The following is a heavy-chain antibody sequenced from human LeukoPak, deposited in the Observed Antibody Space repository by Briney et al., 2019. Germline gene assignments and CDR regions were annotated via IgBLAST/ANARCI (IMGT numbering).Heavy chain of an antibody. J-gene: IGHJ6*04. Sequence: PGGSLRLSCVVSEFTFSTYSMNWVRQAPGKGLEWVSSISSSSSYIYYADSVKGRFTISRDNAKNSLYLQMNSLRAEDTAVYYCAELGITMIGGVWGKGTTVTISS. V-gene: IGHV3-21*01. CDR1: EFTFSTYS. CDR2: ISSSSSYI. D-gene: IGHD3-10*02. CDR3: AELGITMIGGV.